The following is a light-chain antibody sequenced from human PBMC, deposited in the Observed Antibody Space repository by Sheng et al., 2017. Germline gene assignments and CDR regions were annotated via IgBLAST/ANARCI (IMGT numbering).Light chain of an antibody. J-gene: IGKJ2*03. V-gene: IGKV3-20*01. Sequence: EIVLTQSPGTLSLSPGERATLSCRASQSVSSNYLAWYQQKPGQAPRLLIYGASSRATGIPDRFSGSGSGTDFTLTISRLEPEDFAVYYCQQLGSSPSFGQGT. CDR3: QQLGSSPS. CDR2: GAS. CDR1: QSVSSNY.